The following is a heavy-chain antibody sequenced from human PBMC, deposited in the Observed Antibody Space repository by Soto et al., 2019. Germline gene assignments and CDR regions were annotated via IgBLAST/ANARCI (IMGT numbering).Heavy chain of an antibody. V-gene: IGHV3-30*03. Sequence: GGSLRLSCAASGFTFSSYGMHWVRQAPGKGLEWVAVISYDGSNKYYADSVKGRFTISRDNSKNTLYLQMNSLRAEDTAVYYCAFADLLHTKWGYYYYGMYVWGQGTTVTVSS. CDR3: AFADLLHTKWGYYYYGMYV. CDR1: GFTFSSYG. CDR2: ISYDGSNK. D-gene: IGHD2-2*01. J-gene: IGHJ6*02.